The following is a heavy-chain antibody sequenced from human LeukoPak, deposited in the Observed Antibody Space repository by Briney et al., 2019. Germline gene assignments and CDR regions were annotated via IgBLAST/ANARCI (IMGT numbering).Heavy chain of an antibody. Sequence: EASVKVSCKASGGTFSSYAISWVRQAPGQGLEWMGWISAYNGNTNYAQKLQGRVTMTTDTSTSTAYMELRSLRSDDTAVYYCARESSGHLDYWGQGTLVTVSS. V-gene: IGHV1-18*01. CDR3: ARESSGHLDY. CDR1: GGTFSSYA. D-gene: IGHD6-19*01. J-gene: IGHJ4*02. CDR2: ISAYNGNT.